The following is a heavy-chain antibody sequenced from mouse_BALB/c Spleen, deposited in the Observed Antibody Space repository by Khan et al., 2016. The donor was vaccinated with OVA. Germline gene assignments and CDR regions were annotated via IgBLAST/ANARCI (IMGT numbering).Heavy chain of an antibody. J-gene: IGHJ4*01. V-gene: IGHV2-6-5*01. Sequence: VKLLESGPGLVAPSQSLSITCSVSGFSLTDYDVSWIRQPPGKGLEWLGVIWGGGTTYYNSVLESRLSISKDNSKSRVFLKMNSLQTDETAMYYCAKGVWSYYYAVDYWGQGTSVTVSS. CDR3: AKGVWSYYYAVDY. CDR1: GFSLTDYD. D-gene: IGHD2-10*02. CDR2: IWGGGTT.